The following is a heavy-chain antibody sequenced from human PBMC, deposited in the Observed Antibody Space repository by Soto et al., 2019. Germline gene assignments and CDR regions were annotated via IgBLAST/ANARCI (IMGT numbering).Heavy chain of an antibody. J-gene: IGHJ6*02. Sequence: QVQLVQSGAEVKKPGASVKVSCKASGYTLTSHGISWVRQAPGQGLEWMGWISAYNGNTNYAQKLQGRVTMTPDTSTSTAYMELRSLRSDDTAVYYCAREGGNSGVPWEYYYGRDVWGQGTTVTVSS. CDR2: ISAYNGNT. CDR1: GYTLTSHG. D-gene: IGHD1-26*01. V-gene: IGHV1-18*01. CDR3: AREGGNSGVPWEYYYGRDV.